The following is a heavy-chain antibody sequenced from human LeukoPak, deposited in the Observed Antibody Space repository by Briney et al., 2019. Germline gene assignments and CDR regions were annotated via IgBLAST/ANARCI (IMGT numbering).Heavy chain of an antibody. CDR1: GFTFSSYG. J-gene: IGHJ4*02. D-gene: IGHD3-22*01. Sequence: PGGSLRLSCAASGFTFSSYGMHWVRQAPGKGLEWVALISYDGSNKNYADSVKGRFTISRDNSKNTLYLQMNSLRAEDTAVYYCARTAFYYDSNGYPILGYFDYWGRGTLVTVST. V-gene: IGHV3-30*03. CDR2: ISYDGSNK. CDR3: ARTAFYYDSNGYPILGYFDY.